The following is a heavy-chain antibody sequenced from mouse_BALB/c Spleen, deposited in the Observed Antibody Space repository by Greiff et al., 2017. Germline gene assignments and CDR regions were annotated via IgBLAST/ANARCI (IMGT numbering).Heavy chain of an antibody. CDR1: GYSFTGYF. CDR2: INPYNGDT. V-gene: IGHV1-20*02. CDR3: ARHDYDGYYLDY. J-gene: IGHJ2*01. Sequence: VQLQQSGPELVKPGASVKISCKASGYSFTGYFMNWVMQSHGKSLEWIGRINPYNGDTFYNQKFKGKATLTVDKSSSTAHMELRSLASEDSAVYYCARHDYDGYYLDYWGQGTTLTVSS. D-gene: IGHD2-4*01.